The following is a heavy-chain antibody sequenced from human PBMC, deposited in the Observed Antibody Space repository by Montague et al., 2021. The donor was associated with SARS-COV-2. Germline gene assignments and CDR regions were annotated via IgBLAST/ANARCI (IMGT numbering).Heavy chain of an antibody. CDR3: ARDPDYDILTGYYKD. Sequence: SLRLSCAASGFTFSSYSMHWVRQAPGKGLEWVSSISSSSSYTYYVDSVKGRFTISRDNAKNSLYLQMNSLRAEDTAVYYCARDPDYDILTGYYKDWGQGTLVTVSS. CDR1: GFTFSSYS. CDR2: ISSSSSYT. V-gene: IGHV3-21*01. J-gene: IGHJ4*02. D-gene: IGHD3-9*01.